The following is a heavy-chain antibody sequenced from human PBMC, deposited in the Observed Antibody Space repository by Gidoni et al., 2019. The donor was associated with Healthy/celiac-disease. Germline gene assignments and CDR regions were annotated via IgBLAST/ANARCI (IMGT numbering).Heavy chain of an antibody. Sequence: EVQLVQSGAEVKKPGESLRISCKGSGYSFTSYWISWVRQMPGKGLEWMGRIDPSDSYTNYSPSFQGHVTISADKSISTAYLQWSSLKASDTAMYYCARHVPLVYYYDSRGYYGDYFDYWGQGTLVTVSS. CDR1: GYSFTSYW. D-gene: IGHD3-22*01. J-gene: IGHJ4*02. CDR2: IDPSDSYT. CDR3: ARHVPLVYYYDSRGYYGDYFDY. V-gene: IGHV5-10-1*01.